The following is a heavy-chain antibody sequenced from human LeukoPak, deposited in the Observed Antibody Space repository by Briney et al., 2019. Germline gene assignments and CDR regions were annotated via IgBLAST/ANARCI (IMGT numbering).Heavy chain of an antibody. CDR3: AKRPYYYDSSGPILFDS. CDR2: ISYDGSNK. Sequence: PGGSLRLSCAASGFTFSSYAMHWVRQAPGKGLEWVAVISYDGSNKYYADSVKGRFTISRDNSKNTLYLQMNSLRAEDTAVYYCAKRPYYYDSSGPILFDSWGQGTLVTVSS. CDR1: GFTFSSYA. V-gene: IGHV3-30-3*02. J-gene: IGHJ4*02. D-gene: IGHD3-22*01.